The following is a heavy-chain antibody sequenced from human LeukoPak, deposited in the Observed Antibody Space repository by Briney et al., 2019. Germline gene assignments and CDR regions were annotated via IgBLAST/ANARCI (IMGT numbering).Heavy chain of an antibody. CDR1: GFTFSSYS. CDR2: ISSSSSYI. J-gene: IGHJ6*03. D-gene: IGHD7-27*01. V-gene: IGHV3-21*01. CDR3: ARGWGEGYMDV. Sequence: GGSLRLSCAASGFTFSSYSMNWVRQAPGKGLEWVSSISSSSSYIYYADSVKGRFTISRDNAKNSLYLQMNSLGGEDTAVCYCARGWGEGYMDVWGKGTTVTVSS.